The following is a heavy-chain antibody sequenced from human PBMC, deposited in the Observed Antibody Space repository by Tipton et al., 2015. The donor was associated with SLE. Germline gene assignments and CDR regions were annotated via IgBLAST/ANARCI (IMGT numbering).Heavy chain of an antibody. Sequence: SLRLSCAASGFHFGTYGMHWVRQAPGKGLEWVAFIRYDGSVEDYADSVKGRFTISRDNSKNTLYLQMNNLRDEDTAAYHRAKVGSGWYGVDYWGQRIMVTVSS. CDR2: IRYDGSVE. V-gene: IGHV3-30*02. CDR3: AKVGSGWYGVDY. CDR1: GFHFGTYG. J-gene: IGHJ4*02. D-gene: IGHD6-19*01.